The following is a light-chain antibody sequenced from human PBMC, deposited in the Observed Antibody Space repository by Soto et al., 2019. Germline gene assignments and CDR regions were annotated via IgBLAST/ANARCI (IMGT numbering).Light chain of an antibody. CDR1: STNIGAGYD. J-gene: IGLJ2*01. CDR3: QSYDSGLSVV. Sequence: QLVLTQPPSVSGAPGQRVTISCTGSSTNIGAGYDVHWYQQPPGKGPELLIFENNKRPSGVPDRFSGSKSGTSASLAITGLLPEDEADYYCQSYDSGLSVVFGGGTKVTVL. CDR2: ENN. V-gene: IGLV1-40*01.